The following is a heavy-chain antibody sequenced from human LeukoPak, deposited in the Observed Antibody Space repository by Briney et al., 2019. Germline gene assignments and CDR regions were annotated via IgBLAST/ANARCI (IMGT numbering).Heavy chain of an antibody. D-gene: IGHD2-15*01. CDR2: INAGNGNT. CDR1: GYTFTSYA. Sequence: ASVKVSCTASGYTFTSYAMHRVRQAPGQRLEWMGWINAGNGNTKYSQKFQGRVTITRDTSASTAYMELSSLRSEDTAVYYCAREEIVVVVADHGMDVWGQGTTVTVSS. CDR3: AREEIVVVVADHGMDV. J-gene: IGHJ6*02. V-gene: IGHV1-3*01.